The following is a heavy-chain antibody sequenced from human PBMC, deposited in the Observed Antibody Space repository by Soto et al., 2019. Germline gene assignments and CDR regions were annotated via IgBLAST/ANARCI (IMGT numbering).Heavy chain of an antibody. Sequence: PSETLSLTCTVSVGSISSSYWSWIRQPPGKGLEWIGYIYDSGSTYYNSSLKSRVTMSVDTSKNQFSLKLSSVTAADTAVYYCARQLIYWGQG. CDR3: ARQLIY. D-gene: IGHD6-13*01. J-gene: IGHJ4*02. V-gene: IGHV4-59*08. CDR1: VGSISSSY. CDR2: IYDSGST.